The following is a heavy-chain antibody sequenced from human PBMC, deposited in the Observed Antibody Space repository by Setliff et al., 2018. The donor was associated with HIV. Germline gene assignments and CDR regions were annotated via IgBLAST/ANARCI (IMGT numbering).Heavy chain of an antibody. D-gene: IGHD5-12*01. V-gene: IGHV4-31*03. CDR3: ARGIYRPWGGYSAFATDAFET. CDR2: IHYSGGT. J-gene: IGHJ3*02. CDR1: SGPISNGGFY. Sequence: SETLSLTCTVSSGPISNGGFYWSWIRHHPGKGLEWIGYIHYSGGTYYSPSLKSRVSMSIDTFKNQFSLNLTSVTAADTAVYYCARGIYRPWGGYSAFATDAFETWGQGTLVTVSS.